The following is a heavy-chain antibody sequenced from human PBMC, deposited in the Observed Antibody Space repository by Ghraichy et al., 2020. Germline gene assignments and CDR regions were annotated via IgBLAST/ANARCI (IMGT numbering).Heavy chain of an antibody. CDR2: ASPDGNTK. D-gene: IGHD7-27*01. Sequence: GESLNISCAGSGFTFTTHGMHWVRQAPGKGLEWVAAASPDGNTKDYAEFVKGRFTIYRDNSKSTLSLQMNSLRPEDSAVYFCATGADYYYAYWGQGTLVTVSS. CDR3: ATGADYYYAY. V-gene: IGHV3-30*19. CDR1: GFTFTTHG. J-gene: IGHJ4*02.